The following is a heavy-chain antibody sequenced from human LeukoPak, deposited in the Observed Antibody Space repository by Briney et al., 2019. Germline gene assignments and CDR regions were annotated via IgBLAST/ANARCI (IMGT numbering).Heavy chain of an antibody. D-gene: IGHD4-17*01. CDR3: AREATVTTIDY. CDR2: INHSGST. J-gene: IGHJ4*02. CDR1: GGSFSGYY. Sequence: SETLSLTCAVYGGSFSGYYWSWIRQPPGKGLEWIGEINHSGSTNYNPSLKSRVTISVDTSKNQFSLKLSSVTAADTAVYYCAREATVTTIDYWGQGTLVTVSS. V-gene: IGHV4-34*01.